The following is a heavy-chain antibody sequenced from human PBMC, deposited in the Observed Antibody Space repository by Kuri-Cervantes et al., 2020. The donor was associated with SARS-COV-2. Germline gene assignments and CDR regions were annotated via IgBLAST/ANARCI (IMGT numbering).Heavy chain of an antibody. CDR1: GFTFSSYG. CDR2: IWYDGSNK. Sequence: AGSLRLSCAASGFTFSSYGMHWVRQAPGKGLEWVAVIWYDGSNKYYADSVKGRFTISRDNSKNTLYLQMNSLRAEDTAVYYCARGGERLGRAFDIWGQGTMVTVSS. CDR3: ARGGERLGRAFDI. J-gene: IGHJ3*02. D-gene: IGHD3-10*01. V-gene: IGHV3-33*01.